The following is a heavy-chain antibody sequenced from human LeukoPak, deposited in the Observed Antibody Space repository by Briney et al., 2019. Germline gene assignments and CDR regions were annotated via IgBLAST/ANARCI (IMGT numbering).Heavy chain of an antibody. D-gene: IGHD3-3*01. Sequence: GGSLRLSCAASGFTFSSYSMNWVRQAPGKGLEWISYISTSNSPIYYADSVKGRFTISRDNAKNSLYLQMNSLSAEDTAVYYCARDSDDFWSGYSPYYFDYWGQGTLVTVSS. CDR3: ARDSDDFWSGYSPYYFDY. CDR2: ISTSNSPI. V-gene: IGHV3-48*01. J-gene: IGHJ4*02. CDR1: GFTFSSYS.